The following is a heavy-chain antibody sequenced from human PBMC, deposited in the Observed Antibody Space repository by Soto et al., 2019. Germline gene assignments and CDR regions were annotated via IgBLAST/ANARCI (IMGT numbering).Heavy chain of an antibody. CDR3: ARGFSSMSWFAP. Sequence: SETLSLTCTVSGVSISSFYWSWIRQPPGKGLEYIGCIYDSGSTNFNPSLKSRVTMSVDTSRTQFSLKLRSVTAADTAMYFCARGFSSMSWFAPWGQGILVTVSS. J-gene: IGHJ5*02. CDR1: GVSISSFY. CDR2: IYDSGST. V-gene: IGHV4-59*01. D-gene: IGHD6-19*01.